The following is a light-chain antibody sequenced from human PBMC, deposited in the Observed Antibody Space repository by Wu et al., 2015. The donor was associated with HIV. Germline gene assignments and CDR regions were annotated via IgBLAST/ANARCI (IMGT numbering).Light chain of an antibody. CDR2: DAS. Sequence: PGERATLSCRASQSVSSYLAWYQQKPGQAPRLLIYDASNRATGIPARFSGSGSGTDFTLTISSLEPEDFAVYYCQQRSNWPPYTFGQGTKLEIK. CDR3: QQRSNWPPYT. V-gene: IGKV3-11*01. CDR1: QSVSSY. J-gene: IGKJ2*01.